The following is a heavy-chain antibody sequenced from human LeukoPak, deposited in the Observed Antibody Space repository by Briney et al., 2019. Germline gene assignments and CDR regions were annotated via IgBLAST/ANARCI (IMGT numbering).Heavy chain of an antibody. CDR3: ARDSRAYCTNGVCYSYYFDY. J-gene: IGHJ4*02. V-gene: IGHV1-18*01. Sequence: ASVKVSCKASGYTFTSYGINWVRQAPGQGLEWMGWISTYNGNANYAQKVQGRVTITADKSTSTAYMELSSLRSEDTAVYYCARDSRAYCTNGVCYSYYFDYWGQGTLVTVSS. CDR1: GYTFTSYG. CDR2: ISTYNGNA. D-gene: IGHD2-8*01.